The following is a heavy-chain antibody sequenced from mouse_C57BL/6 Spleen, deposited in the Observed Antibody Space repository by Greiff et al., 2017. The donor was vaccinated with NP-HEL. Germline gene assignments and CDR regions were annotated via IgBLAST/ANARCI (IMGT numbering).Heavy chain of an antibody. CDR3: ARSGYSNYEAMDY. CDR1: GYTFTSYW. V-gene: IGHV1-7*01. D-gene: IGHD2-5*01. Sequence: VQLVESGAELAKPGASVKLSCKASGYTFTSYWMHWVKQRPGQGLEWIGYINPSSGYTKYNQKFKDKATLTADKSSSTAYMQLSSLTYEDSAVYYCARSGYSNYEAMDYWGQGTSVTVSS. CDR2: INPSSGYT. J-gene: IGHJ4*01.